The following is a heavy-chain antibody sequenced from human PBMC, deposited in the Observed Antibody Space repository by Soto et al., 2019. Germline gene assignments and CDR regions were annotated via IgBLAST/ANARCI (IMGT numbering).Heavy chain of an antibody. V-gene: IGHV1-3*01. CDR1: GYTFTSYA. Sequence: ASVKVSCKASGYTFTSYAMHWVRQAPGQRLEWMGWINAGNGNTKYSQKFQGRVTITRDTSASTAYMELSSLRSEDTAVYYCARVITIFGVDDYGMDVWGQGTTVTVSS. J-gene: IGHJ6*02. CDR2: INAGNGNT. D-gene: IGHD3-3*01. CDR3: ARVITIFGVDDYGMDV.